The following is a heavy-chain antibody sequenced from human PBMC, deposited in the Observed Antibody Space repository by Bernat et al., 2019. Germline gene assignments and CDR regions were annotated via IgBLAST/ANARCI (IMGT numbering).Heavy chain of an antibody. Sequence: EVQLVESGGGLVQPGRSLRLSCAASGFTFDDYAMHWVRQAPGKGLEWVSGISWNSATIAYADSVKGRFTISRDKAKNSLYLQMSSLRGEDTALYYCAKELSAGERVHYMDVWGIGTTVTVSS. J-gene: IGHJ6*03. D-gene: IGHD1-1*01. CDR2: ISWNSATI. CDR1: GFTFDDYA. V-gene: IGHV3-9*01. CDR3: AKELSAGERVHYMDV.